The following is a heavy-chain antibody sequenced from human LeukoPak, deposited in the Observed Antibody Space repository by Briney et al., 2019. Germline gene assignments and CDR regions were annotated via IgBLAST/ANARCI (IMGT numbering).Heavy chain of an antibody. D-gene: IGHD3-22*01. V-gene: IGHV3-23*01. CDR1: GFNFSSYA. Sequence: GGALRLSCAASGFNFSSYAMSWGRQAPGEGVGWVSAISGSGGSTYYADSVKGRFTISRDNSKNTLYLQMNSLRAEDTAVYYCAKDLVYYYDSSGYCYFDYWGQGTLVTVSS. J-gene: IGHJ4*02. CDR3: AKDLVYYYDSSGYCYFDY. CDR2: ISGSGGST.